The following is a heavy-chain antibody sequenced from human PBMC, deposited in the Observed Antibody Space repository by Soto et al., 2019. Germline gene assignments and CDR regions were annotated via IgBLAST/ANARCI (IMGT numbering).Heavy chain of an antibody. J-gene: IGHJ6*02. D-gene: IGHD6-13*01. Sequence: GESLKISCKGSGYSFTSYWIGWVRQMPGKGLELMGIIYPGDSDTRYSPSFQGQVTISADKSISTAYLQWSSLKASDTAMYYCARTAAVGKYYYGMDVGGQGPRVTVPS. V-gene: IGHV5-51*01. CDR3: ARTAAVGKYYYGMDV. CDR1: GYSFTSYW. CDR2: IYPGDSDT.